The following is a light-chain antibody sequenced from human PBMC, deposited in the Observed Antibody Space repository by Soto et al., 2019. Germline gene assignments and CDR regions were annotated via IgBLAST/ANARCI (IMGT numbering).Light chain of an antibody. CDR3: MQTVQTPIT. CDR2: GGS. CDR1: QALLRSNGYNY. V-gene: IGKV2-28*01. Sequence: DIVMTPSPLSLTVTPGEPASISCRSSQALLRSNGYNYFNWYLQRPGQSPHLLIYGGSNVAPGVPDRFSGSGSGTDFTLKISRVEADDVGVYYCMQTVQTPITFGQGTRLEIK. J-gene: IGKJ5*01.